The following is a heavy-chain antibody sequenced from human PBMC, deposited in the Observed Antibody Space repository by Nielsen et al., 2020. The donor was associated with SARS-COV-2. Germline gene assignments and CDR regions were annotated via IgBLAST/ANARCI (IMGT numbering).Heavy chain of an antibody. CDR1: GFSLSTSGMS. J-gene: IGHJ4*02. CDR2: MDWNDKK. CDR3: ARYSTVPLAHNV. V-gene: IGHV2-70*11. Sequence: SGPPLVKPTQTLILPCTFSGFSLSTSGMSVSWISQPPGKALEWLDRMDWNDKKYDSTSLKTRLAISKDTSENQVVLAMTNMDPVDTATYFCARYSTVPLAHNVWGQGTLVPVSS. D-gene: IGHD2-15*01.